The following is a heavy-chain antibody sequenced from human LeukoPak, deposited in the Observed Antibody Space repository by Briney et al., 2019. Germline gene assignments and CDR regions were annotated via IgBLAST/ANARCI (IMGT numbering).Heavy chain of an antibody. V-gene: IGHV3-48*01. CDR2: ISTSGSTI. J-gene: IGHJ4*02. Sequence: GGSLRLSCAASGFTFSSNSMNWVRQAPGKELEWISYISTSGSTIYYADSVKGRFTISRDNAKNSLYLQMNSVRAEDTAVYYCARELSGGDAYWGQGTLVTVSS. CDR3: ARELSGGDAY. CDR1: GFTFSSNS. D-gene: IGHD2-21*02.